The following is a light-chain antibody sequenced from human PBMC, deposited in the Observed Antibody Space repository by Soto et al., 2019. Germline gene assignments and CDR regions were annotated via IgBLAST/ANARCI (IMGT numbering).Light chain of an antibody. CDR3: QETHTSGT. Sequence: DIQMTQSPSSLSASVGDRVTITCRASQSIRGYLSWYQQKSGKAPNLLIYGTSSLQSGVPSRFSGSGSGTDFTLTITSVQPEDFAIYFCQETHTSGTFGQGTKVDIK. J-gene: IGKJ2*01. CDR1: QSIRGY. CDR2: GTS. V-gene: IGKV1-39*01.